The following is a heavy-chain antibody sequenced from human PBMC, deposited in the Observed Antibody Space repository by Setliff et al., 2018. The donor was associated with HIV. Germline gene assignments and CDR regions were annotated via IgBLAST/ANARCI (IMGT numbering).Heavy chain of an antibody. CDR2: ISTGGAT. J-gene: IGHJ3*01. D-gene: IGHD1-26*01. CDR1: GGSISSGSYY. CDR3: ARVLDGNHYDAFNL. V-gene: IGHV4-61*09. Sequence: SETLSLTCTVSGGSISSGSYYWNWIRQPAGKGLEWVGQISTGGATDYNSSLKSRVTISLDKSKNQFSLRLNSVTAADTAVYYCARVLDGNHYDAFNLWGQGTRVTVSS.